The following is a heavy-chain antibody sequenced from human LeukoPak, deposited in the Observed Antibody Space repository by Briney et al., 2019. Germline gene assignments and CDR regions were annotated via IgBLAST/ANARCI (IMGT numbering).Heavy chain of an antibody. CDR2: IYFTSGTT. CDR1: GFTFSTFA. J-gene: IGHJ4*02. CDR3: AKDQGQAGVPRRFDY. V-gene: IGHV3-23*01. D-gene: IGHD2-2*01. Sequence: GGSLRLSCAASGFTFSTFAMSWVRQAPGKGLEWVSTIYFTSGTTYSADSVKGRFTISTDNAKNTLYLQMNSLRPDDTAIYYCAKDQGQAGVPRRFDYWGQGALVTDSS.